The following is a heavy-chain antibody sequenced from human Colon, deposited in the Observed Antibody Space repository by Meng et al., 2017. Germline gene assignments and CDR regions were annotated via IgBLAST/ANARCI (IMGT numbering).Heavy chain of an antibody. CDR2: ISSDANYK. CDR1: GFNFNTYA. J-gene: IGHJ4*02. V-gene: IGHV3-30*01. CDR3: ASSHNLYLVY. D-gene: IGHD1-14*01. Sequence: QVLLVESGGGVVQPGRSLRLACVAYGFNFNTYAMHWVRQAPGKGLEWVAVISSDANYKYYAASVQGRFSISRDNSENTVYLQMNSLRPEDMSTYYCASSHNLYLVYWGQGTLVTVSS.